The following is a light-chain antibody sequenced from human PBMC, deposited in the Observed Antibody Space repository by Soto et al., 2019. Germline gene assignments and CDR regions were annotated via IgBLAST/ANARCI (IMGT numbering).Light chain of an antibody. V-gene: IGKV1-5*01. CDR1: QSITTW. J-gene: IGKJ2*01. Sequence: DIQMTQSPSTLSASVGDRVTLTCRASQSITTWLAWYQQKPGKPPRLLIYDASSLESGVPSRFSGSGSGTEFILTISSLQADDFATYYCQQYNIDSPHTFGQGTKLEI. CDR2: DAS. CDR3: QQYNIDSPHT.